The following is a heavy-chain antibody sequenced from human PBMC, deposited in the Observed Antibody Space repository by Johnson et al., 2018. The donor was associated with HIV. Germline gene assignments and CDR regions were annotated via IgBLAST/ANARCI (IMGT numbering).Heavy chain of an antibody. D-gene: IGHD3-9*01. V-gene: IGHV3-30*04. CDR2: ISYDGSNK. Sequence: QVQLVESGGGVVQPGRSLRLSCAVSGFTFSSYAMHWVRQAPGEGLEWVAVISYDGSNKYYADSVKGRFTISRDNSKNTLYLQMNSLRAEDTAVYYCARDKGNYDILTGYYNVGAFDIWGQGTMVTVSS. J-gene: IGHJ3*02. CDR1: GFTFSSYA. CDR3: ARDKGNYDILTGYYNVGAFDI.